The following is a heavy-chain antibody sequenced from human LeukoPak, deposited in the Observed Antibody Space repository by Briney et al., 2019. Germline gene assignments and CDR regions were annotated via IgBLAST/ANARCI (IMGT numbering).Heavy chain of an antibody. CDR3: ATDRSWVVPAAPTSYWFDP. D-gene: IGHD2-2*01. CDR2: FDPEDGET. CDR1: GYTLTELS. V-gene: IGHV1-24*01. Sequence: ASVKVSCKVSGYTLTELSMHWVRQAPGKGLEWMGGFDPEDGETIYAQKFQGRVTMTEDTSTDTAYMELSSLRSEDTAVYYCATDRSWVVPAAPTSYWFDPWGQGTLVTVSS. J-gene: IGHJ5*02.